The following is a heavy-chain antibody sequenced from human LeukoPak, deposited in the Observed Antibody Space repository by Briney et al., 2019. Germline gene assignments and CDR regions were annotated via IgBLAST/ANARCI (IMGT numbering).Heavy chain of an antibody. CDR1: GYTFTGYY. CDR2: INPNSGGT. D-gene: IGHD2-2*01. V-gene: IGHV1-2*04. Sequence: ASVKVSCKASGYTFTGYYMHWVRRAPGQGLEWMGWINPNSGGTNYAQKFQGWVTMTRDTSTSTVYMELSSLRSEDTAVYYCARNVVPAAPLDAFDIWGQGTMVTVSS. J-gene: IGHJ3*02. CDR3: ARNVVPAAPLDAFDI.